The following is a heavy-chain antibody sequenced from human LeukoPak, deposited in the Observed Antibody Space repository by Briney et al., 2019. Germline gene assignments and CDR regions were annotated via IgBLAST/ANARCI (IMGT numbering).Heavy chain of an antibody. Sequence: VASVKVSCKASGYTFTGYYIHWVRQAPGPGLEWMGWINPNSGGTNYAQKFQGRVTMTRDTSISTAYMELSRLTSDDTAVYYCARDAIVRDYSNSDYWGQGTLVTVSS. J-gene: IGHJ4*02. CDR3: ARDAIVRDYSNSDY. V-gene: IGHV1-2*02. CDR1: GYTFTGYY. D-gene: IGHD4-11*01. CDR2: INPNSGGT.